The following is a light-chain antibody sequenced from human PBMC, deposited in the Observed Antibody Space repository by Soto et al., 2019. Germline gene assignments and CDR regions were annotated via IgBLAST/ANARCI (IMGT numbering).Light chain of an antibody. V-gene: IGLV2-14*01. J-gene: IGLJ1*01. CDR3: SSYTSSSPFV. CDR2: EVS. CDR1: SSDVGGYNY. Sequence: QSVLTQPASVSGSPGQSITISCTGTSSDVGGYNYVSWYQQHPGKAPKLMIYEVSNRPSGVSNRCSGSKSGNTASLTISGLQAEYEADYYCSSYTSSSPFVFGTGTKLTVL.